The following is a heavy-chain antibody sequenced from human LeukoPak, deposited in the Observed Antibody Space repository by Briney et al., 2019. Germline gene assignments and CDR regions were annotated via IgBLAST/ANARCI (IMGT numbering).Heavy chain of an antibody. CDR3: AKQYSSGWYLPYNWFDP. V-gene: IGHV3-23*01. CDR1: GFTFSSYW. Sequence: GGSLRLSCAASGFTFSSYWMSWVRQAPGKGLEWVSAISGSGGSTYYADSVKGRFTISRDNSKNTLYLQINSLRAEDTAVYYCAKQYSSGWYLPYNWFDPWGQGTLVTVSS. CDR2: ISGSGGST. J-gene: IGHJ5*02. D-gene: IGHD6-19*01.